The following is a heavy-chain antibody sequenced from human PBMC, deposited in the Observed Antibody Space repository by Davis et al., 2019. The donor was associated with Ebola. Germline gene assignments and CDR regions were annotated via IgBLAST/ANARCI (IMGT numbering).Heavy chain of an antibody. Sequence: PGGSLRLSCVASGFTFSNYAMHWVRQAPGKGLEYVSVISHDGETTYYANSVKGRFVISRDNSKNTLYLQMGSLRADDMAVYYCVRGGVVVIPTARLVYFDYWGQGTLVTVSS. D-gene: IGHD2-2*01. J-gene: IGHJ4*02. CDR1: GFTFSNYA. CDR2: ISHDGETT. V-gene: IGHV3-64*01. CDR3: VRGGVVVIPTARLVYFDY.